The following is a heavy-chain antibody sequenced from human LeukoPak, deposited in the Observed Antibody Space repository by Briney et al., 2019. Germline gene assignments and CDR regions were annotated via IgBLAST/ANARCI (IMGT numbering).Heavy chain of an antibody. D-gene: IGHD2-15*01. CDR1: GGSISSSSYY. Sequence: PSETLSLTCTVSGGSISSSSYYWGWVRQPPGKGLEFVVSIYYSGGTYYDPSLKSRVPISVAKSKNQFSLKLSSVTAEDTAVYYCARLPLGFPFDPWGQGTLVTVSS. V-gene: IGHV4-39*01. J-gene: IGHJ5*02. CDR2: IYYSGGT. CDR3: ARLPLGFPFDP.